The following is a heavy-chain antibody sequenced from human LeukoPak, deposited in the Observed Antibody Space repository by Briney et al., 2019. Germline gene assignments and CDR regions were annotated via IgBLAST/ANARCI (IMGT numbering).Heavy chain of an antibody. CDR1: GGSISRNY. CDR3: TRKQWLAPFDY. D-gene: IGHD6-19*01. Sequence: SETLSLTCTVSGGSISRNYWNWIRQPPGKGLEWIGNIYYSETTNYNPSLKSRVSISVDTSKNQFSLKLGSVTAADTAVYYCTRKQWLAPFDYWGQGTLVTVSS. CDR2: IYYSETT. J-gene: IGHJ4*02. V-gene: IGHV4-59*08.